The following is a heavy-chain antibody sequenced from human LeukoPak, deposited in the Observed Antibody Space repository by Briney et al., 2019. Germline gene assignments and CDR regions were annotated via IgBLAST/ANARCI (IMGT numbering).Heavy chain of an antibody. J-gene: IGHJ5*02. CDR3: ARTNYYDSSGYYFPWWFDP. Sequence: EASVKVSCKASGGTFSSYAISWVRQAPGQGLEWMGGIIPIFGTANYAQKFQGRVTITADESTSTAYMELSSLRSEDTAVYYCARTNYYDSSGYYFPWWFDPRGQGTLVTVSS. D-gene: IGHD3-22*01. V-gene: IGHV1-69*13. CDR2: IIPIFGTA. CDR1: GGTFSSYA.